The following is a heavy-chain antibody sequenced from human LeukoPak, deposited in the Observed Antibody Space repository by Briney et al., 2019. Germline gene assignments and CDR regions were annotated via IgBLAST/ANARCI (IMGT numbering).Heavy chain of an antibody. D-gene: IGHD4-17*01. Sequence: GSLRLSCLASGFTVSSTYMSWVRQPPGKGLEWIGSVYYSGRTYYNPSLKSRVTISVDSSTNHFSLRLTSVTAADTAIYYCAAMTTVTMYSYFFDSWGQGTLLTVSS. CDR3: AAMTTVTMYSYFFDS. V-gene: IGHV4-59*02. CDR2: VYYSGRT. J-gene: IGHJ4*02. CDR1: GFTVSSTY.